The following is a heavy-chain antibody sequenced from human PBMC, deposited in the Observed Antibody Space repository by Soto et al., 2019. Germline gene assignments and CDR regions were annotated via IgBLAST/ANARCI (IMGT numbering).Heavy chain of an antibody. CDR3: ARGLKCELPGAGAFDI. CDR1: GFTFSSYS. V-gene: IGHV3-21*01. CDR2: ISSSSSYI. J-gene: IGHJ3*02. D-gene: IGHD1-26*01. Sequence: EVQLVESGGGLVKPGGSLRLSCAASGFTFSSYSMNWVRQAPGKGLEWVSSISSSSSYIYYADSVKGLSTISRDNDKNSQYLQMNSRRAEATAVYYCARGLKCELPGAGAFDIWGQGTMVTVSS.